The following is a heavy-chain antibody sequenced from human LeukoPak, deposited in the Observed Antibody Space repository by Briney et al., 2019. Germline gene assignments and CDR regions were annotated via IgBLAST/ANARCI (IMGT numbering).Heavy chain of an antibody. CDR1: GFTLNNYW. V-gene: IGHV3-7*04. CDR2: IKQDGGEG. J-gene: IGHJ4*02. CDR3: ARDGYGWESLDY. D-gene: IGHD2-2*03. Sequence: PGGSLRLSCAASGFTLNNYWMTWVRQAPGKGLEWVANIKQDGGEGSYGDSVKGRFTISRDNAKKSLYLQMHSLRAEDTAVYYCARDGYGWESLDYWGQGALVTVSS.